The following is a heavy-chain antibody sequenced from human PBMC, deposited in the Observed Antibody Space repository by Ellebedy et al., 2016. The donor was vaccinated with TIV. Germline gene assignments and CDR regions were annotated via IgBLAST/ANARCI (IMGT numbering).Heavy chain of an antibody. CDR1: GITFDDYA. CDR2: ISGDGGST. V-gene: IGHV3-43*02. D-gene: IGHD3-22*01. Sequence: PGGSLRLSCAASGITFDDYAMHWVRQAPGKGLEWVSLISGDGGSTYYADSVKGRFTISRDNSKDSLYLQMNSLRTEDTALYYCAKDIIVSHYYDSSGWYDAFDIWGQGTMVTVSS. CDR3: AKDIIVSHYYDSSGWYDAFDI. J-gene: IGHJ3*02.